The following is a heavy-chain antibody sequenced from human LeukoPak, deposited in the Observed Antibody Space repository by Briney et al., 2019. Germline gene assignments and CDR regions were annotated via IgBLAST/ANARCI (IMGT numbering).Heavy chain of an antibody. CDR3: AKDQWGNYFGY. D-gene: IGHD3-16*01. J-gene: IGHJ4*02. V-gene: IGHV3-23*01. CDR1: GFTFSRYA. CDR2: ISGSGGST. Sequence: GGSLILSCAPSGFTFSRYAMSWVRQAPGKGLEWVSAISGSGGSTYYADSVKGRFTISRDNSKNTLYLQMNSLRAEDTAVYYCAKDQWGNYFGYWGQGTLVTVSS.